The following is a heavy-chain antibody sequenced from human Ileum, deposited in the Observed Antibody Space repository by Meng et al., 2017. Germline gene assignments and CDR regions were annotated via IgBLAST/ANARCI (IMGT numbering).Heavy chain of an antibody. D-gene: IGHD3-22*01. J-gene: IGHJ5*01. CDR3: ARVYYDSSGLNWFDS. CDR1: GGSVSDGDYY. Sequence: QVQLQESRPGLVKPAQTLSLTCTVSGGSVSDGDYYWSWVRQHPGKGLECIGHMYSSGNAYYNPSLKSRVSMSVDTSKNQFSVRLSSVTAADTAIYYCARVYYDSSGLNWFDSWGQGTLVTVSS. CDR2: MYSSGNA. V-gene: IGHV4-31*03.